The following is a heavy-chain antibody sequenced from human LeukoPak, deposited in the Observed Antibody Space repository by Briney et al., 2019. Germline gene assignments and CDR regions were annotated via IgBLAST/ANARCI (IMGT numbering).Heavy chain of an antibody. J-gene: IGHJ4*02. V-gene: IGHV3-66*03. Sequence: GGSLRLSCAGSGFIVSSSYTSWVRQAPGKGLEWVSAIYSSGSTDYADSVRGRFTIARDTSKNTLYLQMNSLRAEDTAVYYCARDGGYDFWSGYYQDYWGQGTLVTVSS. CDR3: ARDGGYDFWSGYYQDY. D-gene: IGHD3-3*01. CDR2: IYSSGST. CDR1: GFIVSSSY.